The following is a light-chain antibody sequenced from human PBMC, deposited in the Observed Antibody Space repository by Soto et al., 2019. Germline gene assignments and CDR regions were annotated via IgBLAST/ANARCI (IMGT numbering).Light chain of an antibody. J-gene: IGLJ2*01. Sequence: QSVLTQPPSASGTPGERVTSSCSGSSSNIGSNYVYWYQQFPGTAPKLLIYTNSQRPSGVPDRFSGSKYGTSASLAISGLRSEDEADYYCAAWDDSLSGVVFGGGTKLPVL. CDR3: AAWDDSLSGVV. CDR1: SSNIGSNY. V-gene: IGLV1-47*01. CDR2: TNS.